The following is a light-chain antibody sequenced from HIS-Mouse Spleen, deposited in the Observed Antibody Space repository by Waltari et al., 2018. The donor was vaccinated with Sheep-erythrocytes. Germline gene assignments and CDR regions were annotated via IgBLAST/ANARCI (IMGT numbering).Light chain of an antibody. J-gene: IGLJ1*01. CDR2: DAS. CDR3: CSYAGSYNHV. Sequence: QSALTQPPPVSGSPGQPCPTPSTAILRDVGGYNSVSWSQQPPGEVPKLMIYDASKRPSGVPDRFSGSKSGNTASLTISGLQAEDEADYYCCSYAGSYNHVFATVTKVTVL. V-gene: IGLV2-11*01. CDR1: LRDVGGYNS.